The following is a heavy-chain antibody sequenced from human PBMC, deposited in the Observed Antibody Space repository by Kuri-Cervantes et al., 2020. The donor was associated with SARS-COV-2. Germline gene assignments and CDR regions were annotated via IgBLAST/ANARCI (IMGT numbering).Heavy chain of an antibody. D-gene: IGHD5-18*01. CDR3: ARGGGYSYGLLVYYYMDV. Sequence: GGSLRLSCAASGFTFSSYSMNWVRQAPGKGLVWVSRINSDGSSTSYADSVKGRFTISRDNAKNTLYLQMNSLRAEDTAVDYCARGGGYSYGLLVYYYMDVWGKGTTVTVSS. CDR2: INSDGSST. CDR1: GFTFSSYS. J-gene: IGHJ6*03. V-gene: IGHV3-74*01.